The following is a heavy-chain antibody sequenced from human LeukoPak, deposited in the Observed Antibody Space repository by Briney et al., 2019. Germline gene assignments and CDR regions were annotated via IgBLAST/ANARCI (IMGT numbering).Heavy chain of an antibody. CDR3: ASRDGSGTYRDY. V-gene: IGHV1-46*01. CDR2: INPSGGST. CDR1: GYTFTSYY. Sequence: ASVKVSCKASGYTFTSYYMHWVRQAPGQGLEWMGIINPSGGSTNYAQKFQGRVTITADGSTSTAYMELSSLRSEDTAVYYCASRDGSGTYRDYWGQGTLVTVSS. D-gene: IGHD3-10*01. J-gene: IGHJ4*02.